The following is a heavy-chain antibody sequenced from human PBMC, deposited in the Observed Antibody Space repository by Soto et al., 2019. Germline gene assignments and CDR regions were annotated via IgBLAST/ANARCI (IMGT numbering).Heavy chain of an antibody. CDR3: ARSSLLWFGELFGYYYMDV. Sequence: SVKVSCKASGGTFSSYTISWVRQAPGQGLEWMGRIIPILGIADYAQKFQGRVTITADKSTSTAYMALSSLRSEDTAVYYCARSSLLWFGELFGYYYMDVWGEGTTVTVSS. V-gene: IGHV1-69*02. D-gene: IGHD3-10*01. CDR1: GGTFSSYT. J-gene: IGHJ6*03. CDR2: IIPILGIA.